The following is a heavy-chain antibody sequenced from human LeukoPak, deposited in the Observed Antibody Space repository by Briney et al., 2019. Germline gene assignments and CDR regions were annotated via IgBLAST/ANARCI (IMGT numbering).Heavy chain of an antibody. CDR2: ISSGGGST. CDR3: AKDRSASIAFDAFDI. CDR1: GFTFSNSA. J-gene: IGHJ3*02. V-gene: IGHV3-23*01. Sequence: GGSLRLSCAASGFTFSNSAMSWVRQAPGKGLGWVSTISSGGGSTYYVDSVKGRFTISRDNSKNTLYLQMNSLRAEDTAVYYCAKDRSASIAFDAFDIWGQGTMVTVSS. D-gene: IGHD2-15*01.